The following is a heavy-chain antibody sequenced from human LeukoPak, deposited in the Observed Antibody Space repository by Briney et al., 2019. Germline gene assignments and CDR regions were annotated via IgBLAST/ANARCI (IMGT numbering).Heavy chain of an antibody. D-gene: IGHD3-10*01. CDR3: ARPRITMVRGVIISYGMDV. CDR2: ISAYNGNT. CDR1: GYTFTSYG. V-gene: IGHV1-18*01. J-gene: IGHJ6*02. Sequence: GASVKVSCKASGYTFTSYGISWVRQAPGQGLEWTGWISAYNGNTNYAQKLQGRVTMTTDASTSTAYMELRSLRSDDTAVYYCARPRITMVRGVIISYGMDVWGQGTTVTVSS.